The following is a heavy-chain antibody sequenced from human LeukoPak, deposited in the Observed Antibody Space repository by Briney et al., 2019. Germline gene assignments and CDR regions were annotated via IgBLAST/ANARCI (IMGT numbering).Heavy chain of an antibody. V-gene: IGHV3-7*03. Sequence: GGSLRLSCAASGFTFSTYGLHWVRQAPGKGLEWVANINQDGSEKYYADSVKGRFTISRDNAKNSLYLQMNSLRAEDTAVYYCARDGDFWSGYYTLSGYWGQGTLVTVSS. CDR3: ARDGDFWSGYYTLSGY. J-gene: IGHJ4*02. CDR1: GFTFSTYG. CDR2: INQDGSEK. D-gene: IGHD3-3*01.